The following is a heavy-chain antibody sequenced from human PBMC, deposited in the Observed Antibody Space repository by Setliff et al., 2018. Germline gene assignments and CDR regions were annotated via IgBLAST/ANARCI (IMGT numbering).Heavy chain of an antibody. CDR1: GFTFSNYD. D-gene: IGHD5-12*01. J-gene: IGHJ3*02. CDR2: IKSSGSSI. CDR3: AGDPPYSGYAFHI. Sequence: GGSLRLSCAASGFTFSNYDMNWVRQAPGKGLEWVSYIKSSGSSIYYTGSVKGRFTISRDNSRNTVYLQMNSLRAEDTAVYYCAGDPPYSGYAFHIWGQGTMVTVSS. V-gene: IGHV3-48*01.